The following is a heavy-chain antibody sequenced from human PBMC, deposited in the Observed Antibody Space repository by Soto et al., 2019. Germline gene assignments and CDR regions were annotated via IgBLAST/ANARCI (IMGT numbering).Heavy chain of an antibody. D-gene: IGHD4-17*01. CDR1: GVSVSSGSYY. J-gene: IGHJ6*02. V-gene: IGHV4-61*01. Sequence: PSETLSLTCTVSGVSVSSGSYYWSWIRQPPGKGLEWIGYIYYSGSTKYNPSLKSRVTISVDRSKNQFSLKLSSVTAADTAVYYCARGSTVLPDYYYGLDVWGQGTTVTVYS. CDR2: IYYSGST. CDR3: ARGSTVLPDYYYGLDV.